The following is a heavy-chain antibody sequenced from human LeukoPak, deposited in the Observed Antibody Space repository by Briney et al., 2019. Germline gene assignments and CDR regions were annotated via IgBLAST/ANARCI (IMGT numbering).Heavy chain of an antibody. J-gene: IGHJ6*02. CDR2: ISWNSGSI. Sequence: GRSLRLSCAASGFTFDDYAMHWVRQAPGKGLEWVSGISWNSGSIGYADSVKGRFTISRDNAKNSLYLQMNSLRAEDTALYYCARSYGMDVWGQGTTVTVSS. CDR1: GFTFDDYA. CDR3: ARSYGMDV. V-gene: IGHV3-9*01.